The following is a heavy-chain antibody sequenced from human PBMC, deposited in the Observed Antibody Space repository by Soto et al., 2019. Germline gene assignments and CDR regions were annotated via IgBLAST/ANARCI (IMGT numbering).Heavy chain of an antibody. D-gene: IGHD6-19*01. J-gene: IGHJ3*02. CDR2: INRDGSEQ. V-gene: IGHV3-7*05. CDR3: VRDRTEYGSAFDDGVDI. CDR1: GFTLNAYW. Sequence: EVQLVESGGGLVQPGGSLRLSCAASGFTLNAYWMTWVRQGPGKGLEWVANINRDGSEQNYVDSAKCRFTISRDNAKHSLSLQMNSLRGEDSAVYDGVRDRTEYGSAFDDGVDIWGHGPEVTVSS.